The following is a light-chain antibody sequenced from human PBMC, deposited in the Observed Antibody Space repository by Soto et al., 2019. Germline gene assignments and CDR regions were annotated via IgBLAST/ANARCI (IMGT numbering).Light chain of an antibody. CDR2: SAS. CDR1: QSVASSY. V-gene: IGKV3-20*01. Sequence: EVVLTQSPGTLSLSPGERVTLSCRASQSVASSYLAWYQQKPGRAPRLLFYSASSRATGIPDRFSGSGSGTDFTLTITSLQSEDFGVYFCQQYKDWPTTFGQGTKVEIK. CDR3: QQYKDWPTT. J-gene: IGKJ1*01.